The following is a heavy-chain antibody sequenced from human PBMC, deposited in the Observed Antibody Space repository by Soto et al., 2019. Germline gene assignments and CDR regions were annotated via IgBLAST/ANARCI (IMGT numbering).Heavy chain of an antibody. CDR2: INAHSGGT. D-gene: IGHD2-15*01. J-gene: IGHJ5*02. CDR3: AKDLTRQLADWFDH. CDR1: GCAFTGYY. Sequence: VASVKVSCKASGCAFTGYYIHWLRQAPGQGLEWMGWINAHSGGTEYAQKFQGRVTLTGDTSIATAYLTLTSLTSDDTALYYCAKDLTRQLADWFDHWGQGTQVTVPS. V-gene: IGHV1-2*02.